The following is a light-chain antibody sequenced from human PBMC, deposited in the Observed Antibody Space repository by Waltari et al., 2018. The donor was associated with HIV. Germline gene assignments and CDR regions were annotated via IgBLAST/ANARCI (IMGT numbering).Light chain of an antibody. Sequence: QSVLTQPASVSGSPGQSITISCTGTTRDIGSYAYVSWYQQHPGKAPKLLIYEVTIRSPGISYRFFGSKSGNTASMTISGLQAEDEAHYYCSSYAATTTIVFGGGTRLTVL. J-gene: IGLJ3*02. CDR3: SSYAATTTIV. CDR1: TRDIGSYAY. CDR2: EVT. V-gene: IGLV2-14*01.